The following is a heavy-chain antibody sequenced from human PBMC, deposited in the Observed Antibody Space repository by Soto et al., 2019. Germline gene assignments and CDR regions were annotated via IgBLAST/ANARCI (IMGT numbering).Heavy chain of an antibody. CDR1: GYPISSGYY. Sequence: SETLSLTCAVSGYPISSGYYWGWIRQSPGKGLEWIGSLYHSGSTYYHPSLKSRVTISVDSSKNQFSLRLTSVTAADTAVYYCARNSYYDFWSGYQRAFDLWGQGTVVTVSS. V-gene: IGHV4-38-2*01. CDR2: LYHSGST. CDR3: ARNSYYDFWSGYQRAFDL. J-gene: IGHJ4*02. D-gene: IGHD3-3*01.